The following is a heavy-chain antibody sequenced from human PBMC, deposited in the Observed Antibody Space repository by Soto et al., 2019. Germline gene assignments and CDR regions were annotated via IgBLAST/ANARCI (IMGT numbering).Heavy chain of an antibody. V-gene: IGHV1-69*13. Sequence: SVKVSCKASGGTFSSYAISWVRQAPGQGLEWMGGIISIFGTANYAQKFQGRVTITADESTSTAYMELSSLRSEDTAVYYCARDRYLRTSRLYYYYGMDVWGQGTTVTVSS. J-gene: IGHJ6*02. D-gene: IGHD2-2*01. CDR2: IISIFGTA. CDR1: GGTFSSYA. CDR3: ARDRYLRTSRLYYYYGMDV.